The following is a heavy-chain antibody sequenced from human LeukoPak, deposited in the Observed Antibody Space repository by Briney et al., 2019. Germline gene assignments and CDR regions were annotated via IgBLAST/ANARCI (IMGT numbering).Heavy chain of an antibody. CDR3: ARAYYYGSGSYGLDY. D-gene: IGHD3-10*01. V-gene: IGHV4-59*08. Sequence: PSETLSLTCTISSGSIGSFYWSWIRQPPGKGLEWIGYINFSENIKSNSALESRVTISMDTSKNQFSLKLNSVTAADTAVYYCARAYYYGSGSYGLDYWGQGTLVTVSS. J-gene: IGHJ4*02. CDR1: SGSIGSFY. CDR2: INFSENI.